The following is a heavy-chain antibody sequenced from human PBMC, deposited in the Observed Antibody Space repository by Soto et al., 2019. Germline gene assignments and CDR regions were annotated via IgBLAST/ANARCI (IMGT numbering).Heavy chain of an antibody. J-gene: IGHJ4*02. CDR3: ATTGGY. CDR1: GGSISSGRHH. V-gene: IGHV4-39*01. D-gene: IGHD1-1*01. Sequence: QLQLQESGPGLVKPSETLSLTYTVSGGSISSGRHHWRWIRQPPGKGLEWIGSIYYSGSTYYNPSLKSRVTISLDTSKNQFSLNLNSVTAADTAVYYCATTGGYWGQGILVTVSS. CDR2: IYYSGST.